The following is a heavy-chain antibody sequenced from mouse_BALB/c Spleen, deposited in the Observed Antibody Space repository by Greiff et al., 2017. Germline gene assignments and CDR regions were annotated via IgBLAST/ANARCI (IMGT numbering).Heavy chain of an antibody. V-gene: IGHV5-6-5*01. J-gene: IGHJ3*01. CDR1: GFTFSSYA. CDR3: AKGGKGAWFAY. CDR2: ISSGGST. D-gene: IGHD1-3*01. Sequence: EVQVVESGGGLVKPGGSLKLSCAASGFTFSSYAMSWVRQTPEKRLEWVASISSGGSTYYPDSVKGRFTISRDNARNILYLQMSSLRSEDTAMYYCAKGGKGAWFAYWGQGTLVTVSA.